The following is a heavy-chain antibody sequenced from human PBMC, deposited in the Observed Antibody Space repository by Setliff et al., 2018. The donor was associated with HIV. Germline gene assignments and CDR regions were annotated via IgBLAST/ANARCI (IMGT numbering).Heavy chain of an antibody. D-gene: IGHD3-22*01. V-gene: IGHV1-46*01. CDR2: INPSGGST. J-gene: IGHJ4*02. CDR3: ATYHYYDSSAYFIDLYYFDY. Sequence: GASVKVSCKASGYTFTSYYMHWVRQAPGQGLEWMGIINPSGGSTSYAQKFQGRVTMTRDTSTSTVYMELSSLRSEDTAVYYCATYHYYDSSAYFIDLYYFDYWGQGTLVTISS. CDR1: GYTFTSYY.